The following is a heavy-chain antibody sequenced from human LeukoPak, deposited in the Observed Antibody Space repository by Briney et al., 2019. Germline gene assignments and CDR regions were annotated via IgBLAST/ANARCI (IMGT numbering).Heavy chain of an antibody. Sequence: SVKVSCKASGFTFTSSAVQWVRQARGQRLEWIGWIVVGSGNTNYVQKFQERITITRDKSTSTVYMELGSLRSEDTAVYYCAKDLKGANWGQGTLVTVSS. V-gene: IGHV1-58*01. CDR2: IVVGSGNT. CDR1: GFTFTSSA. D-gene: IGHD1-26*01. J-gene: IGHJ4*02. CDR3: AKDLKGAN.